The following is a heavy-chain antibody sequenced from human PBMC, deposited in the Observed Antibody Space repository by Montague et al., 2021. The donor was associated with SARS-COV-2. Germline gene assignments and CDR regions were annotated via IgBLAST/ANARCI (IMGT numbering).Heavy chain of an antibody. D-gene: IGHD2-2*01. CDR3: AKDFGSSLTEQFDY. Sequence: PLRLSCAASGFTFSSYGMHWVRQAPGKGLEWVAVIWYDGSNKYYADSVKGRFTISRDNSKNTLYLQMNSLRAEDTAVYYCAKDFGSSLTEQFDYWGQGTLLTVSS. J-gene: IGHJ4*02. CDR2: IWYDGSNK. CDR1: GFTFSSYG. V-gene: IGHV3-33*06.